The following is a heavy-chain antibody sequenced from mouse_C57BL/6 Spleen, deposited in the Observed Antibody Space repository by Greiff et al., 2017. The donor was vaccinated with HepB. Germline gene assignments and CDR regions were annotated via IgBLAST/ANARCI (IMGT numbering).Heavy chain of an antibody. V-gene: IGHV5-6*01. Sequence: EVQLKESGGDLVKPGGSLKLSCAASGFTFSSYGMSWVRQTPDKRLEWVATISSGGSYTYYPDSVKGRFTISRDNAKNTLYLQMSSLKSEDTAMYYCARHQDSSGSYWGQGTLVTVSA. CDR2: ISSGGSYT. CDR3: ARHQDSSGSY. CDR1: GFTFSSYG. J-gene: IGHJ3*01. D-gene: IGHD3-2*02.